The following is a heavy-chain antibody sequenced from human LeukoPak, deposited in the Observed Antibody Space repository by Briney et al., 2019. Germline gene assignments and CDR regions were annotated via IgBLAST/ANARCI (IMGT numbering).Heavy chain of an antibody. Sequence: GASVKVSCKASGYTFTGYYMHWVRQAPGQGLEWMGWINPNSGGTNYAQKFQGRVTMTRDTSISTAYMELSRLRSDDTAVYYCARGFNAIAAAGNDYWGQGTLVTVSS. D-gene: IGHD6-13*01. J-gene: IGHJ4*02. CDR1: GYTFTGYY. CDR3: ARGFNAIAAAGNDY. V-gene: IGHV1-2*02. CDR2: INPNSGGT.